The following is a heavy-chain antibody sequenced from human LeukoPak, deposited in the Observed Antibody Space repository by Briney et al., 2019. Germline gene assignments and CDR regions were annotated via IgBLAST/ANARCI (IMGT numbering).Heavy chain of an antibody. CDR3: AREKAYSSSWPYYYYYMDV. Sequence: SETLSLTCTVSGGSISSYYWSWIRQPAGKGLEWIGRIYTSGSTNYNPSLKSRVTISVDTSKNQFSLKLSSVTAADTAVYYCAREKAYSSSWPYYYYYMDVWGKGTTVTVSS. V-gene: IGHV4-4*07. CDR2: IYTSGST. CDR1: GGSISSYY. J-gene: IGHJ6*03. D-gene: IGHD6-13*01.